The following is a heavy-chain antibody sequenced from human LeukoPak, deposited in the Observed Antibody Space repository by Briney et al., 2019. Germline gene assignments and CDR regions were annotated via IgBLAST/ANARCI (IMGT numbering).Heavy chain of an antibody. V-gene: IGHV4-39*01. CDR1: GGSISSSICY. J-gene: IGHJ4*02. Sequence: PSETLSLTCTVSGGSISSSICYWGWIRQPPGKGLEWIGSIYYSGSTYYNPSLKSRVTISVDTSKNQFSLKLSSVTAADTPVYYCARLFPAPYYYDSSGYFDYWCQGTLVTVSS. CDR3: ARLFPAPYYYDSSGYFDY. CDR2: IYYSGST. D-gene: IGHD3-22*01.